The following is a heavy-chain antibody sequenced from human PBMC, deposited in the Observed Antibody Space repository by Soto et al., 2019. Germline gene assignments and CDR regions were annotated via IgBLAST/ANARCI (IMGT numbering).Heavy chain of an antibody. D-gene: IGHD2-15*01. J-gene: IGHJ2*01. CDR2: IKQDGSQK. CDR3: KQETAYEVDLRSSAFLLNRSSDL. V-gene: IGHV3-7*01. Sequence: GKVLEWVANIKQDGSQKYYVDSVKGRFTIFRDNAKNSLYLQMNSLRAGDTAVFFCKQETAYEVDLRSSAFLLNRSSDL.